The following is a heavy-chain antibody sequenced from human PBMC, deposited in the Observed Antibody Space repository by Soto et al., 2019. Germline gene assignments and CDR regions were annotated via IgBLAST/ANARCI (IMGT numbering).Heavy chain of an antibody. V-gene: IGHV1-3*01. CDR2: INAGNGDT. CDR1: GYTFTSDA. CDR3: ARGYCSSTSCQYYFDY. J-gene: IGHJ4*01. Sequence: GASVKVSCKASGYTFTSDAIHWVRQAPGQRPEWMGWINAGNGDTKYSHNFQGRVTITRDTSASTAYMELSSLRSEDTAVYHCARGYCSSTSCQYYFDYWGHGTLVTVSS. D-gene: IGHD2-2*01.